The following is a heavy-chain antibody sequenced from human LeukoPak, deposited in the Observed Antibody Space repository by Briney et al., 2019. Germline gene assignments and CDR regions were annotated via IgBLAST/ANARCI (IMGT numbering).Heavy chain of an antibody. D-gene: IGHD7-27*01. J-gene: IGHJ4*02. CDR3: ARAELTGDGFDY. CDR1: GGAIRMTT. Sequence: SETLSLTCAVCGGAIRMTTRSCIPQPAGKGLEWIGRIYTSGSTNYNPSLKSRVTMSVDTSKNQFSLKLSSVTAADTAVYYCARAELTGDGFDYWGQGTLVTVSS. V-gene: IGHV4-4*07. CDR2: IYTSGST.